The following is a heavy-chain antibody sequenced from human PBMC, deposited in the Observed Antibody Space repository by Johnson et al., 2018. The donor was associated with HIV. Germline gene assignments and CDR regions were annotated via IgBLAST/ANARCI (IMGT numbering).Heavy chain of an antibody. CDR3: ASQQWELGSHDAFDI. CDR1: GFTFDDYG. V-gene: IGHV3-20*04. CDR2: INWNGGST. D-gene: IGHD1-26*01. J-gene: IGHJ3*02. Sequence: VQLVESGGGLVQPGGSLRLSCAASGFTFDDYGMSWVRQAPGKGLEWVSGINWNGGSTGYADSVKGRFTISRDNAKNSLYLQMNSLRAEDTALYYCASQQWELGSHDAFDIWGQGTMVTVSS.